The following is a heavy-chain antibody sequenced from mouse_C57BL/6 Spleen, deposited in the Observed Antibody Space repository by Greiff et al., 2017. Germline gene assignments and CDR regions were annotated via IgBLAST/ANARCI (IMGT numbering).Heavy chain of an antibody. CDR1: GYAFSSSW. Sequence: LVESGPELVKPGASVKISCKASGYAFSSSWMNWVKQRPGKGLEWIGRIYPGDGDTNYNGKFKGKATLTADKSSSSAYMQLSSLTSEDSAVYFCAREEITTVVFDYWGQGTTLTVSS. CDR3: AREEITTVVFDY. V-gene: IGHV1-82*01. D-gene: IGHD1-1*01. J-gene: IGHJ2*01. CDR2: IYPGDGDT.